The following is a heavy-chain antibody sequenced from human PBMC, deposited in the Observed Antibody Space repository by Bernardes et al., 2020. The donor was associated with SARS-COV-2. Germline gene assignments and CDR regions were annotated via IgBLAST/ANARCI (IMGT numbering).Heavy chain of an antibody. D-gene: IGHD3-10*01. CDR2: ISGSGGST. CDR1: GGSISSSNYY. Sequence: ETLSLTCTVSGGSISSSNYYWGWIRQAPGKGLEWVSAISGSGGSTYYADSVKGRFTISRDNSKNTLYLQMNSLRAEDTAVYYCAKDYYGSGTSDYYYYGMDVWGQGTTVTVSS. J-gene: IGHJ6*02. V-gene: IGHV3-23*01. CDR3: AKDYYGSGTSDYYYYGMDV.